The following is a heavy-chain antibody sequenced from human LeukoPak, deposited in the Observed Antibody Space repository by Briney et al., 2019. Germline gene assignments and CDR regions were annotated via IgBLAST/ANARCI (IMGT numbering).Heavy chain of an antibody. CDR2: IYPDDSDT. CDR1: GYSFTSHW. Sequence: GESLKISCKSSGYSFTSHWIGWVRQMPGEGLEWMGIIYPDDSDTTYSPSFQGQVTISADKSISTAYLQWSSLKASDTAMYYCARLPILTGYYIDFWGQGTLVTVSS. V-gene: IGHV5-51*01. J-gene: IGHJ4*02. D-gene: IGHD3-9*01. CDR3: ARLPILTGYYIDF.